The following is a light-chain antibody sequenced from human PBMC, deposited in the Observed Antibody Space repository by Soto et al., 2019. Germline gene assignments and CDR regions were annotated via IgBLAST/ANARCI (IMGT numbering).Light chain of an antibody. CDR2: DAS. Sequence: EIVMTQSPATLSVSLGERVTLSCRASQSVSSYLAWYQQKPGQAPRLLISDASTRATDIPDRFSGSGSGTDFTLTISSLQSTDLAVYYCLQYSTWPPLYNFGQGTKLEIK. V-gene: IGKV3-15*01. CDR1: QSVSSY. CDR3: LQYSTWPPLYN. J-gene: IGKJ2*01.